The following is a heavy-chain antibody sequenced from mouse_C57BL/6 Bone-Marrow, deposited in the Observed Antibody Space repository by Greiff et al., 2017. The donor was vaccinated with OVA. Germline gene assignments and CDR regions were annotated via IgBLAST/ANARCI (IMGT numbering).Heavy chain of an antibody. J-gene: IGHJ3*01. CDR1: GYTFTSYW. CDR2: IHPNSGST. Sequence: QVQLQQPGAELVKPGASVKLSCKASGYTFTSYWMHWVKQRPGQGLEWIGMIHPNSGSTNYNEKFKSKATLTVDKSSSTAYMQLSSLTSEDSAVYYCARRPIYYDYDWFAYWGQGTLVTVSA. CDR3: ARRPIYYDYDWFAY. D-gene: IGHD2-4*01. V-gene: IGHV1-64*01.